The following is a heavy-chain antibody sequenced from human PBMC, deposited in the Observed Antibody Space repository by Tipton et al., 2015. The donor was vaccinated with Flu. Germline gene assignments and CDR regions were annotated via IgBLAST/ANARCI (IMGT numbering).Heavy chain of an antibody. J-gene: IGHJ4*02. D-gene: IGHD3-10*01. V-gene: IGHV4-59*12. CDR2: IYYSGST. CDR1: GGSISSYY. CDR3: ARGRAALYRGHTPVDY. Sequence: TLSLTCTVSGGSISSYYWSWIRQPPGKGLEWIGYIYYSGSTNYNPPLKSRVTISVDTSKNQFSLKLSSVTAADTAVYYCARGRAALYRGHTPVDYWGQGTLVTVSS.